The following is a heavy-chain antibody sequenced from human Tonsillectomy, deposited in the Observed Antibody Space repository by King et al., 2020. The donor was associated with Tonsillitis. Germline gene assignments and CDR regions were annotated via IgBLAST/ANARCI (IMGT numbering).Heavy chain of an antibody. J-gene: IGHJ4*02. V-gene: IGHV3-21*01. CDR1: GFNFITYN. D-gene: IGHD3-16*01. CDR2: ISSSGSFI. CDR3: AASGGLNQPFEF. Sequence: VQLVESGGGLVKPGGSLRLSCAASGFNFITYNMNWVRQAPGKGLEWVSSISSSGSFINFADSVKGRFTISRDNAKSSLFLQMNSLKDEDTALYYCAASGGLNQPFEFWGPGTLVTVSS.